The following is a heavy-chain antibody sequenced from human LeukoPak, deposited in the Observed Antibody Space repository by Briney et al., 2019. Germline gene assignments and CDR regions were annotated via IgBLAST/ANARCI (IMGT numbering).Heavy chain of an antibody. J-gene: IGHJ4*02. D-gene: IGHD3-10*01. CDR2: ISSSSSYI. CDR3: AGEENYYGSGSYRY. CDR1: GFTFSSYS. V-gene: IGHV3-21*01. Sequence: GGSLRLSCAASGFTFSSYSMNWVRQAPGKGLEWVSSISSSSSYIYYADSAKGRFTISRDNAKNSLYLQMNSLRAEDTAVYYCAGEENYYGSGSYRYWGQGTLVTVSS.